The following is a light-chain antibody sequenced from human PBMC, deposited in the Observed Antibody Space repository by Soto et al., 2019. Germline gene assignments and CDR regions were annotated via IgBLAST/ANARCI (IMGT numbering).Light chain of an antibody. CDR1: QSVSSY. Sequence: EIVLTQSPATLSLSPGERATLSCRASQSVSSYLAWYQQKPGQAPRLLIYDASNRATGIPARFSGSGSGTDFTLTSSSLEPEDFAVYYWQQRSNWPRVTFGPGTKVDIK. CDR3: QQRSNWPRVT. CDR2: DAS. V-gene: IGKV3-11*01. J-gene: IGKJ3*01.